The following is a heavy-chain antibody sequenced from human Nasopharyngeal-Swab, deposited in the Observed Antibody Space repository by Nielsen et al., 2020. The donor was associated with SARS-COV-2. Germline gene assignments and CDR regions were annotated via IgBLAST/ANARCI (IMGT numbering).Heavy chain of an antibody. CDR3: AREFGATFDY. D-gene: IGHD4/OR15-4a*01. V-gene: IGHV4-59*01. J-gene: IGHJ4*02. CDR1: GGSISSYY. Sequence: SETLSLTCTVSGGSISSYYWSWIRQPPGKGLEWVGYLYHSGSTNYNPSLKSRVTISVDTSKNQFSLKLSSVTAADTAVYYCAREFGATFDYWGQGTLVTVSS. CDR2: LYHSGST.